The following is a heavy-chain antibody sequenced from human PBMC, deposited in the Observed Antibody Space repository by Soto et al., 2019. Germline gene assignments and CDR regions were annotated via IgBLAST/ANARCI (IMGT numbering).Heavy chain of an antibody. CDR3: AREITGYDILTGYPDASDI. J-gene: IGHJ3*02. CDR2: ISSSSSYI. Sequence: CAASGFTFSSYSMNWVRQAPGKGLEWVSSISSSSSYIYYADSVKGRFTISRDNAKNSLYLQMNSLRAEDTAVYYCAREITGYDILTGYPDASDIWGQGTMVTVSS. D-gene: IGHD3-9*01. V-gene: IGHV3-21*01. CDR1: GFTFSSYS.